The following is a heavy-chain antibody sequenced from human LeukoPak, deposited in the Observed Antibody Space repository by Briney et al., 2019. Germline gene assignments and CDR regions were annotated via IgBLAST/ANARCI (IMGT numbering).Heavy chain of an antibody. CDR1: GGSFSGYY. CDR3: ARGRQDVTMIVVVMTAVSYYLDV. V-gene: IGHV4-34*01. Sequence: SETLSLTCAVYGGSFSGYYWTWIRQTPGKRLEWIGEMNPSGSTNYNPSLKSRVTISVDTSKNQFSLKLSSVTAADTAVYYCARGRQDVTMIVVVMTAVSYYLDVWGKGTTVTVS. J-gene: IGHJ6*03. D-gene: IGHD3-22*01. CDR2: MNPSGST.